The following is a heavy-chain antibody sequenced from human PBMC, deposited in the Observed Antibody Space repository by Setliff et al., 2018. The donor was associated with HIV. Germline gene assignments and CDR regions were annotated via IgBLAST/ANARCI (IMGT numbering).Heavy chain of an antibody. J-gene: IGHJ5*01. CDR3: VTXXXIXXFNCLDS. D-gene: IGHD2-15*01. CDR2: IKSRTDGGAT. V-gene: IGHV3-15*01. Sequence: GGSLRLSCAASGFSFTDVWMNWVRQAPGKGLEWVGRIKSRTDGGATDYAATVKGRFSISXDDSKKTLYLQMDSLKTEDTAMYYCVTXXXIXXFNCLDSWGQGXLVTVS. CDR1: GFSFTDVW.